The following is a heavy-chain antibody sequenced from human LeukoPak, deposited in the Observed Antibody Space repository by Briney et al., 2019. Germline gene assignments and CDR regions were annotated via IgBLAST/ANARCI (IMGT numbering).Heavy chain of an antibody. D-gene: IGHD3-3*01. V-gene: IGHV3-7*01. Sequence: GSLRLSCAASGFTFSSYWMSWVRQAPGKGLEWVANIKQDGSEKYYVDSVKGRFTISRDNAKNSLYLQMNSLRAEDTAVYYCARDRNYDFWSGYTNLGWFDPWGQGTLVTVSS. CDR1: GFTFSSYW. CDR2: IKQDGSEK. J-gene: IGHJ5*02. CDR3: ARDRNYDFWSGYTNLGWFDP.